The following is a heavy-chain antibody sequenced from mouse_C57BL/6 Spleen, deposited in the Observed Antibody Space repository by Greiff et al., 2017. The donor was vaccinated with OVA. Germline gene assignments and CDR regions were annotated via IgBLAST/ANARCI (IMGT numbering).Heavy chain of an antibody. CDR2: IDPSDSYT. J-gene: IGHJ4*01. CDR3: ARTPLRQGAMDY. D-gene: IGHD1-2*01. CDR1: GYTFTSYW. V-gene: IGHV1-59*01. Sequence: QVQLQQPGAELVRPGTSVKLSCKASGYTFTSYWMHWVKQRPGQGLEWIGVIDPSDSYTNYNQKFKGKATLTVDTSSSTAYMQLSSLTSEDSAVYYCARTPLRQGAMDYWGQGTSVTVSS.